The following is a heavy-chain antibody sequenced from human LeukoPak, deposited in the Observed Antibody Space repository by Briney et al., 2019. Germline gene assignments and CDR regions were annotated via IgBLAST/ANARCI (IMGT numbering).Heavy chain of an antibody. J-gene: IGHJ4*02. V-gene: IGHV3-21*04. CDR1: GFIFSTYG. CDR2: ISSGSSYI. CDR3: ARAHDYGDYGLGAIDY. Sequence: GGSLRLSCAASGFIFSTYGMTWVRQAPGKGLEWVSYISSGSSYIHYADSVKGRFTISRDNSKNTLYLQMNSLRAEDTAVYYCARAHDYGDYGLGAIDYWGQGTLVTVSS. D-gene: IGHD4-17*01.